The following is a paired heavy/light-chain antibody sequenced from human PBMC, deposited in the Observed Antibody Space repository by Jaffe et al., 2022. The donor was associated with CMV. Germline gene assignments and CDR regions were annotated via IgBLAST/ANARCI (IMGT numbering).Heavy chain of an antibody. Sequence: EVQLLESGGGLVQPGGSLRLSCAASGFTFSSFSMSWVRQAPGKGLEWVSAISRSGTSTFYADSVKGRFTISRDSSKNTLYLQMNSLRGEDTAMYYCAKGRFIAASGDPSDYWGQGTLVTVSS. J-gene: IGHJ4*02. D-gene: IGHD6-6*01. CDR2: ISRSGTST. V-gene: IGHV3-23*01. CDR3: AKGRFIAASGDPSDY. CDR1: GFTFSSFS.
Light chain of an antibody. Sequence: FILTQPHSVSESPGNTVTISCSRNSGSIASTYVQWYQQRPGSAPTTVIYEDKRRPSGVPDRFSGSIDRSSNSASLSISGLKTEDEADYYCQSYDRSSVVFGGGTKVTVL. V-gene: IGLV6-57*04. CDR2: EDK. CDR1: SGSIASTY. J-gene: IGLJ2*01. CDR3: QSYDRSSVV.